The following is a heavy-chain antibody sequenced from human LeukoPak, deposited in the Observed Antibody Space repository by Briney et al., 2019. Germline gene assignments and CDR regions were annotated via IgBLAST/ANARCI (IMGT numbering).Heavy chain of an antibody. CDR1: GGSISSSNYY. CDR3: ASDPIAVAEREY. Sequence: SETLSLTCSVSGGSISSSNYYWGWIRQPPGKGLEWIGSISYSGRTYYSPSLKSRVTISVDTSKNQCSLKLTSVTAADTAMYYCASDPIAVAEREYWGQGTLVTVTS. D-gene: IGHD6-19*01. CDR2: ISYSGRT. J-gene: IGHJ4*02. V-gene: IGHV4-39*01.